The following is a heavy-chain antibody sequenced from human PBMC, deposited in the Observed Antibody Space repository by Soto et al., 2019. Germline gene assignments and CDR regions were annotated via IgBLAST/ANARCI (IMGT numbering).Heavy chain of an antibody. J-gene: IGHJ6*02. CDR2: IYYSGSR. CDR1: GGSVNTVCYY. CDR3: AKESGGSDSSTRYGLDV. D-gene: IGHD6-25*01. Sequence: TLSLTSSVSGGSVNTVCYYWTWIRQQPGRGLEWIGYIYYSGSRDYNPSIKSRLSMSLDASKNQFYLNLTSVTYADPPVYYCAKESGGSDSSTRYGLDVWGQGTTATVSS. V-gene: IGHV4-31*03.